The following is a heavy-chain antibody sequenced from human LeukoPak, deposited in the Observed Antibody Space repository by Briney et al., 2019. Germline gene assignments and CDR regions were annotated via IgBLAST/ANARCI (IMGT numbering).Heavy chain of an antibody. CDR3: ARVTYGSGSYYIDY. Sequence: ASVKVSCKASGYTFTGYYMHWVLQAPGQGLEWMGRINPNSGGTNYAQKFQGRVTMTRDTSISTAYMELSRLRSDDTAVYYCARVTYGSGSYYIDYWGQGTLVTVSS. V-gene: IGHV1-2*06. J-gene: IGHJ4*02. CDR2: INPNSGGT. D-gene: IGHD3-10*01. CDR1: GYTFTGYY.